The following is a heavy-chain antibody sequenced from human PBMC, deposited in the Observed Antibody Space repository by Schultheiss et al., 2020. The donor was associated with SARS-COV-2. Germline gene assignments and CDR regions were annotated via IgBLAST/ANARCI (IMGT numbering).Heavy chain of an antibody. CDR2: ISSSGSTI. D-gene: IGHD6-6*01. Sequence: GGSLRLSCAASGFTVSSNYMSWVRQAPGKGLEWVSYISSSGSTIYYADSVKGRFTISRDNSKNTLYLQMNSLRAEDTAVYYCANHQEYSSSSVWFDPWGQGTLVTVSS. CDR3: ANHQEYSSSSVWFDP. J-gene: IGHJ5*01. CDR1: GFTVSSNY. V-gene: IGHV3-48*01.